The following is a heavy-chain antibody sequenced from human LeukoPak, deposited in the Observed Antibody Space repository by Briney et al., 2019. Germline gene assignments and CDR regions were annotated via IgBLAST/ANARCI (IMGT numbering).Heavy chain of an antibody. CDR2: IIPIFGTA. J-gene: IGHJ4*02. CDR3: ASVGYCSGGSCYHYFDY. CDR1: GGTFSSYA. D-gene: IGHD2-15*01. Sequence: SVTVSCKASGGTFSSYAISWVRQAPGQGLEWVGGIIPIFGTANYAQKFQGRVTITADKSTSTAYMELSSLRSEDTAVYYCASVGYCSGGSCYHYFDYWGQGTLVTVSS. V-gene: IGHV1-69*06.